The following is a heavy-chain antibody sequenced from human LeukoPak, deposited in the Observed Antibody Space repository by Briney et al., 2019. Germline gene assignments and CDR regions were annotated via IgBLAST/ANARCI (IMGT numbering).Heavy chain of an antibody. CDR3: ARHGRISGYDLFDY. Sequence: ASVKVSCKASGYTFTSYGISWVRQAPGQGLEWMGWISAYNGNTNYAQKLQGRVTMTTDTSTSTAYMELRSLRFDDTAVYYCARHGRISGYDLFDYWGQGTLVTVSS. D-gene: IGHD5-12*01. V-gene: IGHV1-18*01. CDR1: GYTFTSYG. J-gene: IGHJ4*02. CDR2: ISAYNGNT.